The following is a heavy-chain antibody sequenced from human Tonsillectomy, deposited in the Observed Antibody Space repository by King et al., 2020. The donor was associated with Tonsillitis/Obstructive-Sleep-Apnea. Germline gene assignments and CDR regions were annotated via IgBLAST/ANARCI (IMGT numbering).Heavy chain of an antibody. CDR1: GFTFDDYA. J-gene: IGHJ6*03. V-gene: IGHV3-9*01. CDR2: ISWNSGSI. Sequence: VQLVESGGGLVQPGRSLRLSCAASGFTFDDYAMHWVRQAPGKSLEGGSGISWNSGSIGYADSVKGRFTISRDNAKNPLYLQMNSLRAEDTAFYYCAKYVRGSYNSSCMDVWGEGSSVTASS. CDR3: AKYVRGSYNSSCMDV. D-gene: IGHD1-26*01.